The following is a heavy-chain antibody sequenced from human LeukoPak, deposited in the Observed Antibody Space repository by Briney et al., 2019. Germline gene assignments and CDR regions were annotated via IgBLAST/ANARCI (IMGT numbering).Heavy chain of an antibody. V-gene: IGHV3-23*01. CDR2: LSGSGDNT. D-gene: IGHD4/OR15-4a*01. CDR3: AKVHGSSANSVIDY. J-gene: IGHJ4*02. CDR1: GFTFSNYA. Sequence: GGSLRLSCAASGFTFSNYAMSRVRQTPGKGLERVSALSGSGDNTYYADSVKGRFTISRDNSKNTLYLQMNSLRAEDTAVYYCAKVHGSSANSVIDYWGQGALVTVSS.